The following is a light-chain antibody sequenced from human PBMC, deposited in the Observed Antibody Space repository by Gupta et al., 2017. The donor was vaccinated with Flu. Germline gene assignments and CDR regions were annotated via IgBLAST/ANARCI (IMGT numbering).Light chain of an antibody. CDR1: QSVLYSSNNKIY. J-gene: IGKJ2*01. Sequence: SLGERATFNCKSSQSVLYSSNNKIYLAWYQQKPGQPPKLLISWASTRESGVPDRFSGSGSGTDFTLTISSLQAEDVAVYYCQQYYSSPRTFGQGTKLEIK. V-gene: IGKV4-1*01. CDR3: QQYYSSPRT. CDR2: WAS.